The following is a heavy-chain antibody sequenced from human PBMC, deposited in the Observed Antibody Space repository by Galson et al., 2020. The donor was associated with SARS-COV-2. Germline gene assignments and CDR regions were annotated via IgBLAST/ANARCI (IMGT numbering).Heavy chain of an antibody. V-gene: IGHV3-23*01. D-gene: IGHD3-9*01. J-gene: IGHJ6*02. Sequence: GESLKISCAASGFTFSSYAMSWVRQAPGKGLEWVSAISGSGGSTYYADSVKGRFTISRDNSKNTLYLQMNSLRAEDTAVYYCAKQSVLRYFDWLSPVVTAITEGYYYGMDVWGQGTTVTVSS. CDR3: AKQSVLRYFDWLSPVVTAITEGYYYGMDV. CDR2: ISGSGGST. CDR1: GFTFSSYA.